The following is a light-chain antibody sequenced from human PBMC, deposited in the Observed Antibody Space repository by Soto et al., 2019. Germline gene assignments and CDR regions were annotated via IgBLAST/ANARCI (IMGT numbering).Light chain of an antibody. CDR2: QNN. V-gene: IGLV3-1*01. J-gene: IGLJ2*01. Sequence: SYELTQSPSVSVSPGQTISIACSGDKLGHKYVCWYQQKPGQSPVLVIYQNNKRPSGIPERFSGSNSGNTATLTISGTQPMDEADYCCQAWDSSTAVFGGGTKLTVL. CDR1: KLGHKY. CDR3: QAWDSSTAV.